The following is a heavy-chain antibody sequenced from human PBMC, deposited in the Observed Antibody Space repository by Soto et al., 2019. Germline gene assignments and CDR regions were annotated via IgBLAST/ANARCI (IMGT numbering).Heavy chain of an antibody. CDR3: ARESEDLTSNFDY. V-gene: IGHV3-21*06. CDR1: GFTFTRYS. Sequence: PXGSLRLSCSASGFTFTRYSMNWVRQAPGKGLDWVSSISSTTNYIYYGGSMKGRFTISRDNAKNSLYLEMNSLRAEDTAVYYCARESEDLTSNFDYWGQGTLVTVSS. CDR2: ISSTTNYI. J-gene: IGHJ4*02.